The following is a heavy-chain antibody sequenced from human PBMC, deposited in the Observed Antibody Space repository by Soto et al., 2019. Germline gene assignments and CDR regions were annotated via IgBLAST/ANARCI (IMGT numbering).Heavy chain of an antibody. Sequence: PSETLSLTCTVSGGSISSSSYYWGWNRQPPGRGLEWIGSIYYSGSTYYNPSLKSRVTISVDTSKNQFSLKLSSVTAADTAVYYCARLHYYDSSGLFDYWGQGTLVTVSS. V-gene: IGHV4-39*01. CDR1: GGSISSSSYY. CDR3: ARLHYYDSSGLFDY. D-gene: IGHD3-22*01. J-gene: IGHJ4*02. CDR2: IYYSGST.